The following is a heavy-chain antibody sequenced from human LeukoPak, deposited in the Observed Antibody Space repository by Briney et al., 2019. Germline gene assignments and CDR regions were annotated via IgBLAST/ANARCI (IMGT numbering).Heavy chain of an antibody. D-gene: IGHD6-19*01. CDR3: AKAEGKNPTGGRWLD. Sequence: GGSLRLSCAASGFTLSSYWMSWVRQAPGNGLEWVANMKPDGSERYFVDSVKGRFTISRDNAKNTLYLQMNSLRAEDTAIYYCAKAEGKNPTGGRWLDWGQGTLVTVSS. V-gene: IGHV3-7*03. J-gene: IGHJ4*02. CDR2: MKPDGSER. CDR1: GFTLSSYW.